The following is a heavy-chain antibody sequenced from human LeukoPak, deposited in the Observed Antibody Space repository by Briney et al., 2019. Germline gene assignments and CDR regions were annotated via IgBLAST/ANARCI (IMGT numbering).Heavy chain of an antibody. Sequence: GESLKISCKGSGYPFATYWIGWVRRVAGKGLEWVGMIYPGDSDTRYSPSFQGQITISADKSITTAYLQWTSLKASDTAMYYCARHVVPYSSGLTGFDYWGQGTLVTVSS. J-gene: IGHJ4*02. CDR3: ARHVVPYSSGLTGFDY. D-gene: IGHD6-19*01. CDR2: IYPGDSDT. CDR1: GYPFATYW. V-gene: IGHV5-51*01.